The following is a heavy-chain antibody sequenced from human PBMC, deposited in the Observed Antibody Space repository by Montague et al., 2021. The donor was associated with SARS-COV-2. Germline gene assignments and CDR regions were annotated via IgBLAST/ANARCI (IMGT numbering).Heavy chain of an antibody. D-gene: IGHD2-2*01. CDR3: AKGTTTGCFYGMDV. Sequence: SLRLSCAASGFTFDDYAMHWVRQVPGKGLEWVSGISWNSGRIGYXDSVRGRFTISRDNAKNSLYLQMNSLRAEDTALYFCAKGTTTGCFYGMDVWGQGTTVTVSS. CDR1: GFTFDDYA. CDR2: ISWNSGRI. J-gene: IGHJ6*02. V-gene: IGHV3-9*01.